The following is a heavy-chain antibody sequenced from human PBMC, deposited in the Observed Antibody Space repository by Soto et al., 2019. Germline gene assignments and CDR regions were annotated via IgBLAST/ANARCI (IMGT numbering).Heavy chain of an antibody. Sequence: QVLLVQSGAEVKKPGSSVKVSCKASGGAFSRYAISCVRQAPGQGLEWVGGIFPMYGTPVYAQKLQGRVKLTADEATTTAYMELSGLRYEYTAFYYCARDSEYQILEFAALAIWGQGTMVTVSS. CDR1: GGAFSRYA. CDR2: IFPMYGTP. J-gene: IGHJ3*02. V-gene: IGHV1-69*01. D-gene: IGHD6-6*01. CDR3: ARDSEYQILEFAALAI.